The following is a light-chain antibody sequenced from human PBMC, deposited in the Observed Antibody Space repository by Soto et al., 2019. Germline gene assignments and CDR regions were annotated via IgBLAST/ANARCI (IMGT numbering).Light chain of an antibody. CDR3: QQYGSSSALT. V-gene: IGKV3-20*01. J-gene: IGKJ4*01. CDR1: QSVSSSY. CDR2: GAS. Sequence: EIVLTQSPGTLSLSPGERATLSCQASQSVSSSYLGWYQQHPGQAPRLLIYGASSRATGIPDRFSGSGSGTDFTLTISRLEPEDFAVHYCQQYGSSSALTFGGGTKVDIK.